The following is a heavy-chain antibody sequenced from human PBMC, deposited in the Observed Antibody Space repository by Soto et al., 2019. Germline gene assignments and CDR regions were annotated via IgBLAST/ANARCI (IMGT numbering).Heavy chain of an antibody. J-gene: IGHJ4*02. CDR2: INHSGST. V-gene: IGHV4-34*01. D-gene: IGHD5-18*01. Sequence: SETLSLTCAVYSGSFSGYYWSWIRQPPGKGLEWIGEINHSGSTNYNPSLKSRVTISVDTSKNQFSLKLSSVTAADTAVYYCARGRGYSYGYRGGNDYWGQGTLVTVSS. CDR3: ARGRGYSYGYRGGNDY. CDR1: SGSFSGYY.